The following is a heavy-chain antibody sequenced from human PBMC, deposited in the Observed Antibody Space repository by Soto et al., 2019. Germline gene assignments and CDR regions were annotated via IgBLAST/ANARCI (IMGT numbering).Heavy chain of an antibody. Sequence: QITLKESGPTLVKPTQTLTLTCTFSGFSLSTSGVGVGWIRQPPGKALEWLALIYWDDDKRYSPSLKSRLTITKDTSKNQVVLTMTNMDPVXTXTXXXAXXXXXXXXXXXXXXXXXWGQGTMVTVSS. V-gene: IGHV2-5*02. CDR1: GFSLSTSGVG. J-gene: IGHJ3*01. CDR3: AXXXXXXXXXXXXXXXXX. CDR2: IYWDDDK.